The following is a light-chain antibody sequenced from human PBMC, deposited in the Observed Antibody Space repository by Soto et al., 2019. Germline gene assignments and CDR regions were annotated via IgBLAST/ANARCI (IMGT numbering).Light chain of an antibody. CDR3: CSYAGSSTYV. CDR2: EVS. CDR1: NSHVGSYNL. V-gene: IGLV2-23*02. J-gene: IGLJ1*01. Sequence: HSALSQPDAVTGSPGQSITISCTGTNSHVGSYNLVSWYQQHPGKAPKVMIYEVSKRPSGVPNRFSGSKSGNTASLTISGLQAEDEADYYCCSYAGSSTYVFGTGTKVTVL.